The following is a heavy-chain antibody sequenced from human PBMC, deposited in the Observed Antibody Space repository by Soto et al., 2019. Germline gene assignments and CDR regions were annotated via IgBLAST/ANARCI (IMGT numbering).Heavy chain of an antibody. V-gene: IGHV3-15*01. CDR3: TRHPLGYCSSSSCYDYFDY. CDR1: GFTFSNAW. D-gene: IGHD2-2*01. Sequence: GGSLRLSCAASGFTFSNAWMSWVRQAPGKGLEWVGRIKSKTNGGTTDYAAPVQGRFTISRDDSENTLYLQMNSLKTEDTAVYYCTRHPLGYCSSSSCYDYFDYWGRGTLVTVSS. J-gene: IGHJ4*02. CDR2: IKSKTNGGTT.